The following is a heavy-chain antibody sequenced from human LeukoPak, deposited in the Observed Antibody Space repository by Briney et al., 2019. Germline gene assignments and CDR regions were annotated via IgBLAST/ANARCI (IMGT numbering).Heavy chain of an antibody. CDR1: GFTFSSYS. V-gene: IGHV3-48*01. J-gene: IGHJ3*02. D-gene: IGHD2-21*02. CDR3: ASRIVVVTSDAFDI. Sequence: GGSLRLSCAASGFTFSSYSMNWVRQAPGKGLEWVSYISSSSSTIYYADSVKGRFTISRDNSKNTLYLQMNSLRAEDTAVYYCASRIVVVTSDAFDIWGQGTMVTVSS. CDR2: ISSSSSTI.